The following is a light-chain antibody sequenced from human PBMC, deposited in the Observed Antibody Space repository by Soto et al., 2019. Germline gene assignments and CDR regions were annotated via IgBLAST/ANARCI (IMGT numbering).Light chain of an antibody. CDR3: QLFNTWPPLT. V-gene: IGKV3-15*01. J-gene: IGKJ4*01. Sequence: EIVMTQSPATLSVSPGERATLSCRASQSVNLNLAWYQQKPGQAPRLLIYGASIRASGIPARFNGSGAGTEFTLPINSLQAEDSAVYYCQLFNTWPPLTFGGGTTVEIK. CDR1: QSVNLN. CDR2: GAS.